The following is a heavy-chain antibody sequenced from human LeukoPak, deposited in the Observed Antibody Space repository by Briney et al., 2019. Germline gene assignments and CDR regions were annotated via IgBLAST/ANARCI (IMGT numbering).Heavy chain of an antibody. D-gene: IGHD5-18*01. CDR3: AGRPTGYSSGYVY. CDR2: ISGSAHKI. V-gene: IGHV3-23*01. J-gene: IGHJ4*02. Sequence: GGSLRLSCVVSGFTFSDYAMSWVRQAPEKGLDWVSVISGSAHKIRYADSVKGRFTISRDNSENTVYLQMNNLRAEDTALYYCAGRPTGYSSGYVYWGQGALVTISS. CDR1: GFTFSDYA.